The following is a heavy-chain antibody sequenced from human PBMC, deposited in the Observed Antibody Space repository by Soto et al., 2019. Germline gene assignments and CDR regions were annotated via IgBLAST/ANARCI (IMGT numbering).Heavy chain of an antibody. CDR3: ARVEAPFGESLH. CDR2: ISPDDGNT. D-gene: IGHD3-10*01. Sequence: QIQLAQSGGEVKKPGASVKVSCKTSGYTFSSYTIAWVRQAPGQGLEWLGWISPDDGNTEYEQKFQGRVTMTADTLTNNAYMELRSLEYDDTAVYYCARVEAPFGESLHWGQGTPVTVSA. J-gene: IGHJ4*02. CDR1: GYTFSSYT. V-gene: IGHV1-18*01.